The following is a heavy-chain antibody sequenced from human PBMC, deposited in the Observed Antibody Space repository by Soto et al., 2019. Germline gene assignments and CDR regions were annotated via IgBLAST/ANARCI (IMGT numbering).Heavy chain of an antibody. CDR3: AKVHGSGNYHNFPDY. V-gene: IGHV3-23*01. Sequence: GGSLRLSCAASGFTFSTYAISWVRQAPGKGLEWVSLISGSGGSTYYADSVKGRFTISRDNSKNTLYLQMNSLRAEDTAVYYCAKVHGSGNYHNFPDYWGQGTLVTVSS. CDR2: ISGSGGST. CDR1: GFTFSTYA. J-gene: IGHJ4*02. D-gene: IGHD3-10*01.